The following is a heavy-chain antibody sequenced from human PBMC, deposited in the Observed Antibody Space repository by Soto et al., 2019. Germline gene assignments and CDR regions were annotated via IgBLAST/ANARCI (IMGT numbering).Heavy chain of an antibody. CDR3: ARSQGSSTSLEIYYYYYYGMDV. Sequence: QVQLVQSGAEVKKPGSSVKVSCKASGGTFSSYAISWVRQAPGQGLEWMGGIIPISGTANYAQKFQGRVTITADESTSTAYTELSSLRSEDTAVYYCARSQGSSTSLEIYYYYYYGMDVWGQGTMVTVSS. CDR2: IIPISGTA. CDR1: GGTFSSYA. V-gene: IGHV1-69*01. D-gene: IGHD2-2*01. J-gene: IGHJ6*02.